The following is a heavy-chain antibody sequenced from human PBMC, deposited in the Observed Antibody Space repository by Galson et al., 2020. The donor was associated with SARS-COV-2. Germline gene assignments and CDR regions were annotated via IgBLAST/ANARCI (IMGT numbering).Heavy chain of an antibody. CDR3: VRHVTDGSWFDS. Sequence: SATLSLTCTVFGDSVRDSDYHWGWIRQPPGKGLEWIGSIFYTGVVSYNPSLKSRVTISVDTSKNQFPLEVRSVTAADTAVYYCVRHVTDGSWFDSWGRGTLVTVSS. CDR1: GDSVRDSDYH. V-gene: IGHV4-39*01. J-gene: IGHJ5*01. CDR2: IFYTGVV.